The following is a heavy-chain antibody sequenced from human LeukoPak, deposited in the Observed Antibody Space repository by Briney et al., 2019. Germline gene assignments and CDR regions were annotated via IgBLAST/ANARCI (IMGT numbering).Heavy chain of an antibody. Sequence: ASVKVSCKASGGTFSSYAISWVRQAPGQGLEWMGRIIPILGIANYAQKFQGRVTITADKSTSTAYMELSSLRSEDTAVYYCARAPRVVDFDYWGQGTLVTVSS. CDR3: ARAPRVVDFDY. CDR2: IIPILGIA. CDR1: GGTFSSYA. V-gene: IGHV1-69*04. J-gene: IGHJ4*02. D-gene: IGHD2-15*01.